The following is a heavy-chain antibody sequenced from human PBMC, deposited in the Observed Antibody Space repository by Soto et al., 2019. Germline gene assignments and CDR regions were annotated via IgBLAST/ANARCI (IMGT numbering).Heavy chain of an antibody. CDR1: GGTFSSYT. J-gene: IGHJ5*02. CDR2: IIPILGIA. D-gene: IGHD6-13*01. Sequence: ASVKVSCKASGGTFSSYTISWVRQAPGQGLEWMGRIIPILGIANYAQKFQGRVTITADKSTSTAYMELSSLRSEDTAVYYCARDVAAAGTENWFDPWGQGTLVTVSS. CDR3: ARDVAAAGTENWFDP. V-gene: IGHV1-69*04.